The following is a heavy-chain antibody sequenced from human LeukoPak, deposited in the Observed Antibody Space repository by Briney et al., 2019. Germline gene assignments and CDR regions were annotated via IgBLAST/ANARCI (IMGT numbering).Heavy chain of an antibody. D-gene: IGHD3-22*01. Sequence: PSETLSLTCTVSGDSISSTTYYWAWIRQPPGKGLEWIGNIYFTGTTFYNPSLKSRVTISVDMSKNQFSLKLISVTAADTAVYYCARLQPFYYDSTAYYVWGQGTLVTVSS. CDR3: ARLQPFYYDSTAYYV. V-gene: IGHV4-39*01. CDR1: GDSISSTTYY. CDR2: IYFTGTT. J-gene: IGHJ1*01.